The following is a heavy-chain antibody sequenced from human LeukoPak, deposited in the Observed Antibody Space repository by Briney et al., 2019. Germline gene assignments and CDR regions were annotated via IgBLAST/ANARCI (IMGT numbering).Heavy chain of an antibody. D-gene: IGHD2-2*01. CDR1: GFSFDEYA. CDR2: ISWNSDSI. CDR3: AKSGCSSTRCYVNC. Sequence: GGSLRLSCAASGFSFDEYAMHWVRQAPGKGLEWVSGISWNSDSIDYADSVKGRFTISRDNAKNSLYLQMNSLRVEDTALYYCAKSGCSSTRCYVNCWGQGTLVTVSS. J-gene: IGHJ4*02. V-gene: IGHV3-9*01.